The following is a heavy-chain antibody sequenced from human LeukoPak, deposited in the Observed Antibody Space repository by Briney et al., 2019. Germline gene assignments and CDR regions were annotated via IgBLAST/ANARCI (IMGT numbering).Heavy chain of an antibody. CDR3: ARGYYYDSSGYYPPDY. Sequence: SETLSLTCTVSGGSISSYYWSWIRQPPGKGLKWIGYIYYSGSTNYNPSLKSRVTISVDTSKNQFSLKLSSVTAADTAVYYCARGYYYDSSGYYPPDYWGQGTLVTVSS. D-gene: IGHD3-22*01. CDR2: IYYSGST. V-gene: IGHV4-59*01. J-gene: IGHJ4*02. CDR1: GGSISSYY.